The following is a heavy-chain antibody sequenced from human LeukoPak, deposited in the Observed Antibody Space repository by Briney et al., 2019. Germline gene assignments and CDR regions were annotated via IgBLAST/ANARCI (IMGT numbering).Heavy chain of an antibody. J-gene: IGHJ4*02. CDR3: ARDLRYCSGGSCYSGYFDY. CDR1: GYTFTSYD. D-gene: IGHD2-15*01. V-gene: IGHV1-18*01. CDR2: ISAYNGNT. Sequence: ASVKVSCKASGYTFTSYDINWVRQATGQGLEWMGWISAYNGNTNYAQKLQGRVTMTTDTSTSTAYMELRSLRSDDTAVYYCARDLRYCSGGSCYSGYFDYWGQGTLVTVSS.